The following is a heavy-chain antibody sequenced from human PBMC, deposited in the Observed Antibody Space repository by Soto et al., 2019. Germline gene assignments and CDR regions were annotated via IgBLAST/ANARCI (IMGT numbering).Heavy chain of an antibody. CDR1: GYSFTSYW. V-gene: IGHV5-51*01. CDR3: ASRRAVAARIRSTQRNDAFDI. Sequence: GESLKISCKGSGYSFTSYWIGWVRQMPGKGLEWMGIIYPGDSDTRYSPSFQGQVTISADKSISTAYLQWSSLKASDTAMYYCASRRAVAARIRSTQRNDAFDIWGQGTMVTVSS. D-gene: IGHD6-6*01. J-gene: IGHJ3*02. CDR2: IYPGDSDT.